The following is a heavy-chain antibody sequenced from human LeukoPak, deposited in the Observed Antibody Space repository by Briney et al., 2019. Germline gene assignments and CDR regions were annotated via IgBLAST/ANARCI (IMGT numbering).Heavy chain of an antibody. V-gene: IGHV3-23*01. Sequence: GGSLRISCAASGFTFSNYAMTWVRQAPGKGLEWVSALSGSGGSAYYADSVKGRFTISRDNSKNTLYLQMNSLRAEDTAVYYCAKGRYESSGFNWAAWGQETLVTVSS. CDR1: GFTFSNYA. CDR2: LSGSGGSA. CDR3: AKGRYESSGFNWAA. D-gene: IGHD3-22*01. J-gene: IGHJ4*02.